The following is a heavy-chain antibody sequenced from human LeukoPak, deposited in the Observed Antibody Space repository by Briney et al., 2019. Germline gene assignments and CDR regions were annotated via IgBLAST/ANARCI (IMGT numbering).Heavy chain of an antibody. J-gene: IGHJ4*02. CDR2: IYYSGST. Sequence: SETLSLTCTVSGGSITNYYWSWIRQPLGKGLEWIGYIYYSGSTNYNPSLKSRVTISVDTSENQFSLRLTSVTAAGTAVYYCARQRYSGSYYFDSWGQGSLATVSS. D-gene: IGHD1-26*01. CDR1: GGSITNYY. V-gene: IGHV4-59*08. CDR3: ARQRYSGSYYFDS.